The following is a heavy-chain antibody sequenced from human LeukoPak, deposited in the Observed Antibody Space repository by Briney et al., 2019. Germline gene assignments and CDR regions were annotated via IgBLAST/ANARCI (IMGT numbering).Heavy chain of an antibody. J-gene: IGHJ4*02. CDR1: GFTFSSYA. CDR2: ISGSGGST. V-gene: IGHV3-23*01. CDR3: ARDLGYCTNGVCHTRFDY. Sequence: GGSLRLSCAASGFTFSSYAMSWVRQAPGKGLEWVSAISGSGGSTYYADSVKGRFTISRDNSKNTLYLQMDSLRAEDTAVYYCARDLGYCTNGVCHTRFDYWGQGTLVAVSS. D-gene: IGHD2-8*01.